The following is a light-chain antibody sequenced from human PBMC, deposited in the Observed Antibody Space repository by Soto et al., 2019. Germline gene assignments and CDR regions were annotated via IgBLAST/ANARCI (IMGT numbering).Light chain of an antibody. J-gene: IGLJ1*01. CDR3: SSYTGAYTLV. V-gene: IGLV2-14*01. CDR1: SSDVGAYNY. CDR2: EVS. Sequence: QSVLAQPASVSGSPGQSIAISCTGNSSDVGAYNYVSWYQQHPGKAPKLIVHEVSDRPSGVSDRFSGSKSANTASLTISGLQAEDEADYYCSSYTGAYTLVFGTGTKVTVL.